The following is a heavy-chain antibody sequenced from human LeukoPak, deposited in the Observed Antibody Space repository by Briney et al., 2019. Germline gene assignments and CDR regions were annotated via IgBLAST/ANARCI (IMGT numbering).Heavy chain of an antibody. V-gene: IGHV3-74*01. J-gene: IGHJ4*02. CDR2: INSDGGST. CDR3: AREGMVRGVTQYYFDC. CDR1: GVTFSSHW. D-gene: IGHD3-10*01. Sequence: GGSLRLSCAATGVTFSSHWMHLVRHVPGKGLVWVSRINSDGGSTSYADSAKGRFTISRDNDKNTLYLQMNSLRAEDTGMYYCAREGMVRGVTQYYFDCWGQGTLVSVFS.